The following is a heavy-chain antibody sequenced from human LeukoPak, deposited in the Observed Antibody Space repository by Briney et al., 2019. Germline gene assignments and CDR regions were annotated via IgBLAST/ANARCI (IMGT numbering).Heavy chain of an antibody. CDR2: ISGSGATR. CDR1: GFTFSNYA. J-gene: IGHJ6*02. D-gene: IGHD3-10*01. Sequence: GGSLRLSCVASGFTFSNYAMSWVRQAPGKGLEWVSGISGSGATRYYADSVKGRFTISRDNPKNTLYLQMNSLRAEDTAVYYCARDLYYGSGSYSDYGMDVWGQGTTVTVSS. V-gene: IGHV3-23*01. CDR3: ARDLYYGSGSYSDYGMDV.